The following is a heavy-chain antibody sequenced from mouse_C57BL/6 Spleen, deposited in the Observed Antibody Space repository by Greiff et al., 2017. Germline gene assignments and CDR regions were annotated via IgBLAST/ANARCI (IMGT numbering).Heavy chain of an antibody. CDR3: ARGRYDGYYVAGFAY. D-gene: IGHD2-3*01. J-gene: IGHJ3*01. CDR2: INPNNGGT. Sequence: EVKLMESGPELVKPGASVKMSCKASGYTFTDYNMHWVKQSHGKSLEWIGYINPNNGGTSYNQKFKGKATLTVNKSSSTAYMELRSLTSEDSAVYYCARGRYDGYYVAGFAYWGQGTLVTVSA. CDR1: GYTFTDYN. V-gene: IGHV1-22*01.